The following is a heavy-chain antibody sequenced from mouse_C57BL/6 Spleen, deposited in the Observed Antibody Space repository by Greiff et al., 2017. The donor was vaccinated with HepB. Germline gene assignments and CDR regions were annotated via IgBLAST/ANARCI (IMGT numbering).Heavy chain of an antibody. D-gene: IGHD2-2*01. CDR2: IDPSDSET. J-gene: IGHJ4*01. CDR3: ARWLGNYAMDY. Sequence: VQLQQSGAELVRPGSSVKLSCKASGYTFTSYWMHWVKQRPIQGLEWIGNIDPSDSETHYNQKFKDKATLTVDKSYSTAYMQLSSLTSEDSAVYYCARWLGNYAMDYWGQGTSVTVSS. CDR1: GYTFTSYW. V-gene: IGHV1-52*01.